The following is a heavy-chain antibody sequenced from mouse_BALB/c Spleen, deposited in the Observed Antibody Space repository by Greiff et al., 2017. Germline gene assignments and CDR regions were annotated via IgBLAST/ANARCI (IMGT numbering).Heavy chain of an antibody. CDR3: AIYGNSRGYAMDY. V-gene: IGHV1-39*01. CDR2: IDPYYGGT. D-gene: IGHD2-1*01. J-gene: IGHJ4*01. CDR1: GYSFTGYN. Sequence: EVQLQESGAELVRPGASVKISRKASGYSFTGYNMNWVKQSNGKSLEWIGNIDPYYGGTSYNQKFKGKATLTVDKASSTAYMQLKSLTSEDSAVYYCAIYGNSRGYAMDYWGQGTSVTVSS.